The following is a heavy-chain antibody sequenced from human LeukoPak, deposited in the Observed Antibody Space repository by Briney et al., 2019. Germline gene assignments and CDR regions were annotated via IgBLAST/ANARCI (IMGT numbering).Heavy chain of an antibody. D-gene: IGHD6-13*01. Sequence: GGSLRLSCAASGLSFSNYNFNWARQAPGKGLEWVSAISTSGGKTYYADSVKGRFTVSRDNSKNTLYVQMNSLRAEDTAEYYCAKDAGIATAGTGLGFDLWGRGTLVTVSS. CDR2: ISTSGGKT. CDR1: GLSFSNYN. J-gene: IGHJ2*01. CDR3: AKDAGIATAGTGLGFDL. V-gene: IGHV3-23*01.